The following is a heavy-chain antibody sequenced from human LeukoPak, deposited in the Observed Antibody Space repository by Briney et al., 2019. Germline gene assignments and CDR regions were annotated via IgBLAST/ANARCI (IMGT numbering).Heavy chain of an antibody. J-gene: IGHJ5*02. V-gene: IGHV4-30-2*01. CDR2: IYRGRT. CDR1: GDSISYESYY. Sequence: SETLSLTCAVSGDSISYESYYWNWIRQAPGKGPEWIGNIYRGRTRLNPSYTSRVAISVDMSKSQVTLSLTSVTAADTAIYYCAGEGEYGQSYSWGQGVLVVVSA. CDR3: AGEGEYGQSYS. D-gene: IGHD4-17*01.